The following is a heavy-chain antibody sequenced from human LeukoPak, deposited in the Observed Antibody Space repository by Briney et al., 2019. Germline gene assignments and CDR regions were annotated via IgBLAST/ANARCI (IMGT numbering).Heavy chain of an antibody. J-gene: IGHJ5*02. CDR2: IIPIFGTA. CDR1: GGTFSSYA. V-gene: IGHV1-69*06. CDR3: ARTIAARPNWFDP. Sequence: SVKVSCKASGGTFSSYAISWVRQAPGQGLEWMGGIIPIFGTANYAQKFQGRVTITADKSTSTAYMELSNLRSEDTAVYYCARTIAARPNWFDPWGQGTLVTVSS. D-gene: IGHD6-6*01.